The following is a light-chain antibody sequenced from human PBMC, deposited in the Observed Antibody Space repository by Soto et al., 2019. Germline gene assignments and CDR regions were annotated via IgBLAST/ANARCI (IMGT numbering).Light chain of an antibody. V-gene: IGLV2-14*01. Sequence: QSALTQPASVSGSPGQSITISCTGTSSDVGDYNYVSWYQQQPGKAPKLMLYDVSNRPSGISNRFSGSKSGNTASLTISGLQAEDEADYYCSSYTSSSTLFGTGTKLTVL. CDR3: SSYTSSSTL. J-gene: IGLJ1*01. CDR1: SSDVGDYNY. CDR2: DVS.